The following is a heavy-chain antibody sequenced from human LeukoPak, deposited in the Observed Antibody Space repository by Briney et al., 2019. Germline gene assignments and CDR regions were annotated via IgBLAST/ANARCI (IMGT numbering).Heavy chain of an antibody. Sequence: SVKVSCKASGGTFISYAISWVRQAAGQGLEWMGRIIPILGIANYAQKFQGRVTLTADKSTSTAYMELSRLTSEDTAVYYCARAGIFGVVIRTGYYYGMDVWGQGTTVTVSS. CDR3: ARAGIFGVVIRTGYYYGMDV. D-gene: IGHD3-3*01. J-gene: IGHJ6*02. V-gene: IGHV1-69*04. CDR2: IIPILGIA. CDR1: GGTFISYA.